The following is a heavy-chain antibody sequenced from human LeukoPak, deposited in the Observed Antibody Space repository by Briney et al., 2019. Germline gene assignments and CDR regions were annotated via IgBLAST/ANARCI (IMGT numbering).Heavy chain of an antibody. D-gene: IGHD4-11*01. J-gene: IGHJ6*03. Sequence: GASVKVSCKASGGTFSSYAISWVRQAPGQGLEWMGGIIPIFGTANYAQKFQGRVTITTDESTSTAYMELSSLRSEDTAVYYCARGSQVTTGGYYYYYYMDVWGKGTTVTVSS. CDR3: ARGSQVTTGGYYYYYYMDV. CDR1: GGTFSSYA. CDR2: IIPIFGTA. V-gene: IGHV1-69*05.